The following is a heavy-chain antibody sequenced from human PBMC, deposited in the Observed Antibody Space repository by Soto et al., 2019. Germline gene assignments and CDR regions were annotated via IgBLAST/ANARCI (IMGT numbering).Heavy chain of an antibody. CDR3: ARALGIEGYCTSTSCYHWFDP. J-gene: IGHJ5*02. CDR1: GYTFTSYY. CDR2: INPSGGST. D-gene: IGHD2-2*01. Sequence: GASVKVSCKASGYTFTSYYMHWVRQAPGQGLEWMGIINPSGGSTSYAQKFQGRVTITRDTSASTAYMELSSLRSEDTAVYYCARALGIEGYCTSTSCYHWFDPWGQGTLVTVSS. V-gene: IGHV1-46*01.